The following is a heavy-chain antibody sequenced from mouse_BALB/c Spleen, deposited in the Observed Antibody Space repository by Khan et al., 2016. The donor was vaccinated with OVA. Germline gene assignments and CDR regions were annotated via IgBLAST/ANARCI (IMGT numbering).Heavy chain of an antibody. J-gene: IGHJ3*01. V-gene: IGHV1S135*01. Sequence: VQLQQSGPELMKPGASVKISCKASGYSFTTYYLHWVMQSHGESLEWIGYVDPFSGGTTYNQKFKGKATLTVDKSSTTAYMHLSNLTSEDSAAYFCTIHCYVAWFTYWGQGTLVTVSA. CDR1: GYSFTTYY. CDR3: TIHCYVAWFTY. D-gene: IGHD2-12*01. CDR2: VDPFSGGT.